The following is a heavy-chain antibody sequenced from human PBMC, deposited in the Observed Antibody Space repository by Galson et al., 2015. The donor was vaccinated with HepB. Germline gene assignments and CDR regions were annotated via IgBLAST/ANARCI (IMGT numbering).Heavy chain of an antibody. CDR3: ARLGKYCSGGSCYYNWFDP. CDR2: IYPGDSDT. D-gene: IGHD2-15*01. J-gene: IGHJ5*02. CDR1: GSSFTSYW. V-gene: IGHV5-51*01. Sequence: QSGAEVKKPGESLKISCKGSGSSFTSYWIGWVRQMPGKGLEWMGIIYPGDSDTRYSPSFQGQVTISADKSISTAYLQWSSLKASDTAMYYCARLGKYCSGGSCYYNWFDPWGQGTLVTVSS.